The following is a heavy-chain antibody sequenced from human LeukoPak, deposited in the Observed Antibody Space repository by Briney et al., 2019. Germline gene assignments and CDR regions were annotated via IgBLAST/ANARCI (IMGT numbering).Heavy chain of an antibody. D-gene: IGHD2-21*01. Sequence: GSLRLSCAASGFTFSSYSMNWVRQAPGKGLEWVSSISSSSSYIYYADSVKGRFTISRDNAKNSLYLQMNSLRAEDTAVYYCARDSIVVGPGGFDYWGQGTLVTVSS. J-gene: IGHJ4*02. CDR1: GFTFSSYS. CDR2: ISSSSSYI. V-gene: IGHV3-21*01. CDR3: ARDSIVVGPGGFDY.